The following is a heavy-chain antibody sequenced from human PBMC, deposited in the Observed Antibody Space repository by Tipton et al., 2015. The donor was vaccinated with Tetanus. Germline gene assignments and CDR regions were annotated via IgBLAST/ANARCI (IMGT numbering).Heavy chain of an antibody. CDR1: GGSFSDNF. CDR2: INYGGST. V-gene: IGHV4-34*01. D-gene: IGHD6-13*01. Sequence: TLSLTCAVHGGSFSDNFWSWIRQSPGKGLEWIGEINYGGSTNYSPSLKSRVTISIDKSKNQFSLRLTSVTAADTALYYCARGLGDISPHYRSSWRYYFDSWGQGGLVTVSS. J-gene: IGHJ4*02. CDR3: ARGLGDISPHYRSSWRYYFDS.